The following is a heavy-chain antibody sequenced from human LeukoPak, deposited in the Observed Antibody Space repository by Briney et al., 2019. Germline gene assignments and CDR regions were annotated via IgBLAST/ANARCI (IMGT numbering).Heavy chain of an antibody. Sequence: GGSLRLSCAASGFTFSNYAMSWVRQAPGKGLEWVSVISGSGGRTYYADSVKGRFTISRDNSKNTLYLQMNSLRAEDTAVYYCARKIGYCSGGNCYFDYWGQGTLVTVSS. D-gene: IGHD2-15*01. CDR3: ARKIGYCSGGNCYFDY. CDR1: GFTFSNYA. V-gene: IGHV3-23*01. J-gene: IGHJ4*02. CDR2: ISGSGGRT.